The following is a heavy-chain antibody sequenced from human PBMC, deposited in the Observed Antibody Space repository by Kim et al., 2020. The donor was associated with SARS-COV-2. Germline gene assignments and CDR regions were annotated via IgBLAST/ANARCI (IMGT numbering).Heavy chain of an antibody. V-gene: IGHV4-31*03. CDR2: IYYSGST. J-gene: IGHJ5*02. D-gene: IGHD6-13*01. Sequence: SETLSLTCTVSGGSISSGGYYWSWIRQHPGKGLEWIGYIYYSGSTYYNPSLKSRVTISVDTSKNQFSLKLSSVTAVDTAVYYCAREGIAADIRNWFDPWGQGTLVTVSS. CDR1: GGSISSGGYY. CDR3: AREGIAADIRNWFDP.